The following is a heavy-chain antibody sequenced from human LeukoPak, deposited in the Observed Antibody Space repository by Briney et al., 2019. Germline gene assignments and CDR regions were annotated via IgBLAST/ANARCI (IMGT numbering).Heavy chain of an antibody. J-gene: IGHJ4*02. CDR3: VKDATWGGFDY. CDR2: IDSSGLRT. D-gene: IGHD3-16*01. Sequence: GGSLRLSCAASGFTFSNFALSWVRRAPGKGLEWVSVIDSSGLRTFYADSVKGRFTVSRDNSRSTLFLQINSLRADDAALYYCVKDATWGGFDYWGQGTLVTVSS. CDR1: GFTFSNFA. V-gene: IGHV3-23*01.